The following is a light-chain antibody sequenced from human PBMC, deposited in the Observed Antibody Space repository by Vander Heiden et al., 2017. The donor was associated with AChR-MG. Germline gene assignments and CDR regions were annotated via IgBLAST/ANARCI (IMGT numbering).Light chain of an antibody. CDR1: SSNIGSNT. J-gene: IGLJ2*01. Sequence: QSVLTPPPSASGTPGQRVTISCSGSSSNIGSNTVNWYQQLPGTAPKLLIYSNNQRPSGVPDRFSGSKSGTSASLAISGLLSEDEADYYCAAWDDSLNGVVFGGGTKLTVL. V-gene: IGLV1-44*01. CDR3: AAWDDSLNGVV. CDR2: SNN.